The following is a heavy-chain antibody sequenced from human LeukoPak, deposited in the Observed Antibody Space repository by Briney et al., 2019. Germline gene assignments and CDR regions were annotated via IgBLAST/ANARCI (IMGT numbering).Heavy chain of an antibody. CDR3: ARPGTIDSIVFFDS. J-gene: IGHJ4*02. CDR2: ISSSGYTM. Sequence: GGSLRLSCAASGFTFSDYYMSWIRQAPGKGLEWVSYISSSGYTMYYADSVRGRFTISRDNAKNSLDLQMSTLRAEDTGVYYCARPGTIDSIVFFDSWGQGTLVNVSS. V-gene: IGHV3-11*01. CDR1: GFTFSDYY. D-gene: IGHD5/OR15-5a*01.